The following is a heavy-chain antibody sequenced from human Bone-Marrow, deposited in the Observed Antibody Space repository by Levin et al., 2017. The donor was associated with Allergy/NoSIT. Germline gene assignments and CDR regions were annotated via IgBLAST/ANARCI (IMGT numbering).Heavy chain of an antibody. CDR1: GFTFSDYY. CDR2: ISSSGSTI. V-gene: IGHV3-11*01. CDR3: ATYARRGYYGMDV. D-gene: IGHD3-10*01. Sequence: GESLKISCAASGFTFSDYYMSWIRQAPGKGLEWVSYISSSGSTIYYADSVKGRFTISRDNAKNSLYLQMNSLRAEDTAVYYCATYARRGYYGMDVWGQGTTVTVSS. J-gene: IGHJ6*02.